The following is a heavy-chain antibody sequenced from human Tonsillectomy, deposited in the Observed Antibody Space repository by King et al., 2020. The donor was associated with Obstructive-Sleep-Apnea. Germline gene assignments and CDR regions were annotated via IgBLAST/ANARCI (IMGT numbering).Heavy chain of an antibody. J-gene: IGHJ4*02. CDR2: IRSKAYGGTT. V-gene: IGHV3-49*03. CDR1: GFTFGDYA. D-gene: IGHD3-10*01. Sequence: VQLVESGGGLVQPGRSLRLSCTASGFTFGDYAMSWFRQAPGKGLEWVGFIRSKAYGGTTEYAASVKGRFTISSDDSKSIAYLQMNSLKTEDTAGYYCTRGEGSGSYYPTYYFDSWGQGTLVTVSS. CDR3: TRGEGSGSYYPTYYFDS.